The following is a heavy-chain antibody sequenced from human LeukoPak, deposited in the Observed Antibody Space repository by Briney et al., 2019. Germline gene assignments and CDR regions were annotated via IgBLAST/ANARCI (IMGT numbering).Heavy chain of an antibody. CDR2: ISDRGSRT. V-gene: IGHV3-23*01. J-gene: IGHJ4*02. Sequence: GGSLRLSCAVSGITLSNYGMSWVRQAPGKGLEWVAGISDRGSRTNYADSVKGRFTISTDHPKNTLYLQMNSLRAEDTAVYYCARVHSGYSPRDYWGQGTLVTVSS. D-gene: IGHD3-22*01. CDR1: GITLSNYG. CDR3: ARVHSGYSPRDY.